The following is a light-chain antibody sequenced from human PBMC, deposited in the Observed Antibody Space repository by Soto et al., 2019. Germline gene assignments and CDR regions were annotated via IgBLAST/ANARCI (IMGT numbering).Light chain of an antibody. V-gene: IGKV1-39*01. J-gene: IGKJ3*01. Sequence: DIPLTQSPSPLSASVGDRVTITCRAGQSISTYLNWYQQKPGKAPKLLIYGASSLQSGVPSRFSGSGSGTDFTLTISSLQPEDSATYYCQQSYSTRISFGPGTTVDIK. CDR2: GAS. CDR1: QSISTY. CDR3: QQSYSTRIS.